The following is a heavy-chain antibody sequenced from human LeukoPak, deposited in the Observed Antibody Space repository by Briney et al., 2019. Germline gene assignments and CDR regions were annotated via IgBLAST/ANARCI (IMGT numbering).Heavy chain of an antibody. V-gene: IGHV3-7*01. CDR1: GFTFSGYW. CDR3: ARVSSGLDLYFDY. Sequence: GGSLRLSCEASGFTFSGYWMSWVRQAPGKGLEWVANLKQDGSQRNYVDCVKGRFTVSRDNAKNSLYLQMHSVRAEDTAVYYCARVSSGLDLYFDYWGQGTLVTVSS. J-gene: IGHJ4*02. CDR2: LKQDGSQR. D-gene: IGHD6-19*01.